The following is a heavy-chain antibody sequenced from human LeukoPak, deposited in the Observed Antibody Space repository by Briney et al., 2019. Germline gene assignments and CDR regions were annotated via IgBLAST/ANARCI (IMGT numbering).Heavy chain of an antibody. CDR2: IYYSGST. CDR3: ARGYSYANDAFDI. J-gene: IGHJ3*02. Sequence: SETLSLTCTVSGGSISSYYWGWIRQPPGKGLEWIGYIYYSGSTNYNPSLKSRVTISVDTSKNQFSLKLSSVTAADTAVYYCARGYSYANDAFDIWGQGTMVTVSS. CDR1: GGSISSYY. V-gene: IGHV4-59*01. D-gene: IGHD5-18*01.